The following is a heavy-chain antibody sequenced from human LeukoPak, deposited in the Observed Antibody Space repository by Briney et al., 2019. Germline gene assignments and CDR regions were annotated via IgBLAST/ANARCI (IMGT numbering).Heavy chain of an antibody. CDR2: ISGSGGST. D-gene: IGHD3-22*01. Sequence: GGSLRLSCAASGFTFSSYGMHWVRQAPGKGLEWVSAISGSGGSTYYADSVKGRFTISRDNSKNTLYLQLNSLRADDTAVYYCAKEIYYFDSSGLDYWGQGTLVTVSS. V-gene: IGHV3-23*01. J-gene: IGHJ4*02. CDR1: GFTFSSYG. CDR3: AKEIYYFDSSGLDY.